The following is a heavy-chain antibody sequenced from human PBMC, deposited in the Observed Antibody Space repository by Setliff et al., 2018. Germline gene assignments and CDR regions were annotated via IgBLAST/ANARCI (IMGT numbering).Heavy chain of an antibody. CDR3: ARDQGSYGYRAFDF. CDR1: GFIFSDYY. J-gene: IGHJ4*02. V-gene: IGHV3-11*04. Sequence: PGGSLRLSCAGSGFIFSDYYMNWVRQAPGKGLEWVSYISNSGGVKYYTDSVKGRFTFSRDNAKNSLYLQMNSLRAEDTAVYYCARDQGSYGYRAFDFWGQGTLVTVSS. D-gene: IGHD5-18*01. CDR2: ISNSGGVK.